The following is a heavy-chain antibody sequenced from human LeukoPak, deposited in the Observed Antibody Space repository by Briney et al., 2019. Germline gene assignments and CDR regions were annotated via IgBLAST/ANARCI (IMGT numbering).Heavy chain of an antibody. CDR2: INPNSGGT. CDR1: GYTFTGYY. CDR3: ARKGLWSGPNWFDP. Sequence: AASVKVSCKASGYTFTGYYMHWVRQAPGQGLEWMGWINPNSGGTNYAQKFQGRVTMTRDTSISTAYMELSRLRSDDTAVYYCARKGLWSGPNWFDPWGQGTLVTVSS. J-gene: IGHJ5*02. D-gene: IGHD3-3*01. V-gene: IGHV1-2*02.